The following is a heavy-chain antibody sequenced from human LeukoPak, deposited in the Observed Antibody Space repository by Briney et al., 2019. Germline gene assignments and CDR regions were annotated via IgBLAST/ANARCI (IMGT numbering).Heavy chain of an antibody. D-gene: IGHD6-19*01. CDR1: GYSISSGYY. V-gene: IGHV4-38-2*01. Sequence: PSETLSLTCAVSGYSISSGYYWGWIRQPPGKGLEWIGSIYHSGSTYYNPPLKSRVTISVDTSKNQFSLKLSSVTAADTAVYYCARVYSSGWYKGYYFDYWGQGTLVTVSS. CDR3: ARVYSSGWYKGYYFDY. CDR2: IYHSGST. J-gene: IGHJ4*02.